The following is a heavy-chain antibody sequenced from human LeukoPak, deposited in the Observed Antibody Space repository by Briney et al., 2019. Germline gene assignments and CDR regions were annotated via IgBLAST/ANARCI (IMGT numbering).Heavy chain of an antibody. D-gene: IGHD6-25*01. V-gene: IGHV3-23*01. Sequence: GGSLRLSCAASGFTFSSYAMSWVPHPPGKGLEWVSAISFSGTNTYYADSVKGRFTISRDNLKNTLYMQMNSLGAEDTAVYFCAKEVKAATNWFDPWGKGTLVTV. CDR3: AKEVKAATNWFDP. CDR1: GFTFSSYA. J-gene: IGHJ5*02. CDR2: ISFSGTNT.